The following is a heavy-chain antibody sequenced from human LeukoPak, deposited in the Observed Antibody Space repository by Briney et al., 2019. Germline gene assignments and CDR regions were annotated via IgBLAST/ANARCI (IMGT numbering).Heavy chain of an antibody. V-gene: IGHV3-23*01. CDR1: GFTFSSYA. D-gene: IGHD2-2*03. J-gene: IGHJ6*02. Sequence: PGGSLRLSCAASGFTFSSYAMSWVRQAPGKGLEWVSAISGSGGSTYYADSVKGRFTISRDNSKNTLYLQMNSLRAEDTAVYYCAKDWLDQGYYYYGMDVWGQGTTVTVSS. CDR3: AKDWLDQGYYYYGMDV. CDR2: ISGSGGST.